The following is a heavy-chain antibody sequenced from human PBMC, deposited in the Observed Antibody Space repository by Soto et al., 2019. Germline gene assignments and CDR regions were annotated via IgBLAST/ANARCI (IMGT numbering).Heavy chain of an antibody. D-gene: IGHD3-9*01. CDR3: ARQTYYDILTGYYYYYGMDV. V-gene: IGHV4-59*01. CDR2: IYYSGST. CDR1: GGSISSYY. Sequence: QVQLQESGPGLVKPSETLSLTCTVSGGSISSYYWSWIRQPPGKGLEWIGYIYYSGSTNYNPSLKSRVTISVDTSTNQFSLKLSSVTAADTAVYYCARQTYYDILTGYYYYYGMDVWGQGTTVTVSS. J-gene: IGHJ6*02.